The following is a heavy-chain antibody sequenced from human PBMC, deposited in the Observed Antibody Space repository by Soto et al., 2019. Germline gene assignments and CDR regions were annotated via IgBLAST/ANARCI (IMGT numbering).Heavy chain of an antibody. Sequence: PGGSLRLSYGASGFTFNNFGIHRVRQAPGKGLEWVAVIWYAGSNKYYADSVKGRFTISRDNSKNTLYLQMNSLRAEDTAVYYCARGTVHFDYWGQGTLVTVSS. V-gene: IGHV3-33*01. CDR2: IWYAGSNK. CDR1: GFTFNNFG. CDR3: ARGTVHFDY. J-gene: IGHJ4*02. D-gene: IGHD4-17*01.